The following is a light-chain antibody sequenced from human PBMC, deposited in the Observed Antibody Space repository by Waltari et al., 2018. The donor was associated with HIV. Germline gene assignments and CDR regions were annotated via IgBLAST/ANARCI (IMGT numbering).Light chain of an antibody. Sequence: QSVLTQPPSASGTPGQRVTISCSGSRSNIGKNFISWYQQFPGTAPKLLFYRNDQRPSGVPDRFSGSKSGTSASLAISGLRSEDEADYYCATWDDSLSGWVFGGGTKLTVL. CDR3: ATWDDSLSGWV. V-gene: IGLV1-47*01. J-gene: IGLJ3*02. CDR1: RSNIGKNF. CDR2: RND.